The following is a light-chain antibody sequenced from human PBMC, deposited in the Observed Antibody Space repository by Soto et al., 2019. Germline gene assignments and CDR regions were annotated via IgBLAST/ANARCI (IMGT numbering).Light chain of an antibody. J-gene: IGKJ1*01. V-gene: IGKV3-20*01. CDR1: QSVSSSY. CDR2: GTS. Sequence: VFTHSPGTLSLSPGERATLSCRASQSVSSSYLAWYQQKPGQAPRLLIYGTSSRATAIPDRFSGSGSGTDFTLTISRLEPEDFAVYYCQQYGSSSWTFGQGTKVDIK. CDR3: QQYGSSSWT.